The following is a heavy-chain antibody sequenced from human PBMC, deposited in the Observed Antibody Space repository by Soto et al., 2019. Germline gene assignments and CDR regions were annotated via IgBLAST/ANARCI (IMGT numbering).Heavy chain of an antibody. Sequence: PGGSRRLCCAASGFTFSSYGMHWVRQAPGKGLEWVAVISYDGSNKYYADSVKGRFTISRDNSKNTLYLQMNSLRAEDTAVYYCAKDRLRYSDSSRPFHYLGQGT. V-gene: IGHV3-30*18. CDR3: AKDRLRYSDSSRPFHY. J-gene: IGHJ4*02. D-gene: IGHD3-22*01. CDR2: ISYDGSNK. CDR1: GFTFSSYG.